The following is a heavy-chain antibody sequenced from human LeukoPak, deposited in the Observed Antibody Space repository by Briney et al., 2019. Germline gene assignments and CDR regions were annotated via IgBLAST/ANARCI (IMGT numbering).Heavy chain of an antibody. CDR3: AKKIGVEWLSYYFDY. V-gene: IGHV3-23*01. J-gene: IGHJ4*02. Sequence: GGTLRLSCAASGFTFSSYGMSWVRQAPGKGLEWVSGISGSGGGTYYADSVKGRFTISRDNSKNTLYLQMNSLRAEDTAVYYRAKKIGVEWLSYYFDYWGQGTLVTVSS. CDR2: ISGSGGGT. CDR1: GFTFSSYG. D-gene: IGHD5-12*01.